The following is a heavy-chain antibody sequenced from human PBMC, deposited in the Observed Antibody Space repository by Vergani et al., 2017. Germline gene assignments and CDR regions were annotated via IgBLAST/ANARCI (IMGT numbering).Heavy chain of an antibody. J-gene: IGHJ6*02. Sequence: QVQLVQSGAEVKKPGSSVKVSCKASGGTFSSYAISWVRQAPGQGLEWMGGIIPIFGTANYAQKFQGRVTITADESTSTAYMVLSSLRSEDTAVYYCASRDITIFGVVIIRSYYYYGMDVWGQGTTVTVSS. CDR1: GGTFSSYA. CDR2: IIPIFGTA. V-gene: IGHV1-69*01. CDR3: ASRDITIFGVVIIRSYYYYGMDV. D-gene: IGHD3-3*01.